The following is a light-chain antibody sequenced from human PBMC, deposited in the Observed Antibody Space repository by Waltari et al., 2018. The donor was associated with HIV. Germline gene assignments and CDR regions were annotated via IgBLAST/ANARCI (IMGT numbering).Light chain of an antibody. Sequence: DIQMTQSLSTLSASVGDRVTITCRASQSISDWVAWYQQRPGEAPKLLIYKASTLKSGVPSRFSGSGSGTEFTLTISCLQPEDFATYYCQQFNYSPTFGQGTTVEI. V-gene: IGKV1-5*03. CDR2: KAS. CDR1: QSISDW. J-gene: IGKJ1*01. CDR3: QQFNYSPT.